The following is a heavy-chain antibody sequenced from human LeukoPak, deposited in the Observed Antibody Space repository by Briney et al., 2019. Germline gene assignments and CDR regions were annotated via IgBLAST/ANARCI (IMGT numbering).Heavy chain of an antibody. CDR3: AKDLHGVTDTSYYFDY. V-gene: IGHV3-30*18. CDR1: GFTFSSYA. D-gene: IGHD2-21*02. Sequence: PGGSLRLSCAASGFTFSSYAMSWVRQAPGMGLEWVAAISYDGTNKYYADSVKGRSTISRDNSKNTLYLQMNGLRAEDTAIYYCAKDLHGVTDTSYYFDYWGQGTLVTVSS. CDR2: ISYDGTNK. J-gene: IGHJ4*02.